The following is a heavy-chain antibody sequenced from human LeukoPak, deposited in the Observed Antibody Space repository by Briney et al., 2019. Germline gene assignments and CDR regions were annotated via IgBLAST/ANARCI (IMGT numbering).Heavy chain of an antibody. D-gene: IGHD2-21*02. CDR3: TLVVTAPSTYDY. V-gene: IGHV4-39*01. CDR2: FYYSGST. J-gene: IGHJ4*02. CDR1: GGSISSSSYY. Sequence: SETLSLTCTVSGGSISSSSYYWGWIRQPPGKGLEWIGSFYYSGSTYYSPSLKSRVTISVDTSKNHFSLKLSSVTAADTAVYFCTLVVTAPSTYDYWGQGTLVTVSS.